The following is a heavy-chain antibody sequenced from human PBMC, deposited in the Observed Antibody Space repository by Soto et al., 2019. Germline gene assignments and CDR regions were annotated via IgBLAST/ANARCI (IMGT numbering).Heavy chain of an antibody. V-gene: IGHV4-59*01. CDR3: ARGDYDFWSGYYGDAFDI. D-gene: IGHD3-3*01. J-gene: IGHJ3*02. CDR2: IYYSGST. Sequence: QVQLQESGPGLVKPSETLSLTCTVSGGSISSYYWSWIRQPPGKGLEWIGYIYYSGSTNYNPSLKCRVTISVDTSKNQFSLKLSSVTAADTAVYYCARGDYDFWSGYYGDAFDIWGQGTMVTVSS. CDR1: GGSISSYY.